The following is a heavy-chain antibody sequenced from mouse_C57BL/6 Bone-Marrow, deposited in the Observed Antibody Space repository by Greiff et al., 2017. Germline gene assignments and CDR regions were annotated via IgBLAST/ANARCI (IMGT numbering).Heavy chain of an antibody. CDR3: ASLYDGYSALFAY. Sequence: QVQLQQSGAELARPGASVKLSCKASGYTFTSYGISWVKQRTGQGLEWIGEIYPRSGNTYYNEKFKGKATLTADKSSSTAYMELRSLTSEDSAVYFCASLYDGYSALFAYWGQGTLVTVSA. V-gene: IGHV1-81*01. J-gene: IGHJ3*01. D-gene: IGHD2-3*01. CDR1: GYTFTSYG. CDR2: IYPRSGNT.